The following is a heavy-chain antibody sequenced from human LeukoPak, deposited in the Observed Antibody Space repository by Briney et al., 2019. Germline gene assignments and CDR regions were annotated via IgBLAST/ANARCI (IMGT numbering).Heavy chain of an antibody. V-gene: IGHV3-7*01. CDR3: ARGPNYGDRVDFHDQ. CDR2: IKQEGSEK. Sequence: GGSLRLSCEASGFIFRSHRMSWVRQVPGRGLEWVAHIKQEGSEKFYVDSVEGRFTLSRDDAKSSLYLQMNSLRVDDTALYFCARGPNYGDRVDFHDQWGQGTLVTVSS. CDR1: GFIFRSHR. J-gene: IGHJ4*02. D-gene: IGHD4-17*01.